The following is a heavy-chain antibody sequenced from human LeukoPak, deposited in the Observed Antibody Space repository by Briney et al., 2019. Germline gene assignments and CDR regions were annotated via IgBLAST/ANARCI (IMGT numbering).Heavy chain of an antibody. J-gene: IGHJ6*03. D-gene: IGHD6-19*01. Sequence: SETLSLTCSVSGDSISRSGFYWSWIRQPPGKGLEWIGEINHSGSTNYNPSLKSRVTISVDTSKNQFSLKLSSVTAADTAVYYCARETPSSGWYPFYYYYMDVWGKGTTVTISS. CDR3: ARETPSSGWYPFYYYYMDV. CDR2: INHSGST. CDR1: GDSISRSGFY. V-gene: IGHV4-39*07.